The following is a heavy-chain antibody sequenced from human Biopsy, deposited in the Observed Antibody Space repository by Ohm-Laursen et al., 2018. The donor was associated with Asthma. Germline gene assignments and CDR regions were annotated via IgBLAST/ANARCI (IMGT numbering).Heavy chain of an antibody. CDR1: YGSITSGGYY. J-gene: IGHJ4*02. V-gene: IGHV4-31*02. CDR2: IYYSGST. Sequence: SQTLSLTWPVSYGSITSGGYYWTWIRQHPGKGLEWIGFIYYSGSTYYNPSLKSRVSIPIDTSKNQFSLKLSSVTAADTAVYYCARAQDYYDSRGYYRSFDYWGQGTLVTVSS. D-gene: IGHD3-22*01. CDR3: ARAQDYYDSRGYYRSFDY.